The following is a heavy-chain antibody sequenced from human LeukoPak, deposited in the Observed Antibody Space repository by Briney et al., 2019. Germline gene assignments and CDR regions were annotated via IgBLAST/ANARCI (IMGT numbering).Heavy chain of an antibody. CDR3: ARDRDIVVVPAAIRLGVNWFDP. Sequence: GASVKVSCTASGGTFSSYAISWVRQAPGQGLEWMGGIIPIFGTANYAQKFQGRVTMTTDTSTSTAYMELRSLRSDDTAVYYCARDRDIVVVPAAIRLGVNWFDPWGQGTLVTVSS. D-gene: IGHD2-2*02. CDR2: IIPIFGTA. CDR1: GGTFSSYA. J-gene: IGHJ5*02. V-gene: IGHV1-69*05.